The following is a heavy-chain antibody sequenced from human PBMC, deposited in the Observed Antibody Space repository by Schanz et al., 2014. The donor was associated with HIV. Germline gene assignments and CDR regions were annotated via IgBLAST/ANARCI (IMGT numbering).Heavy chain of an antibody. CDR2: ISWNSGSI. J-gene: IGHJ6*02. CDR1: GFTFDDYA. CDR3: ARAPTPDYAMDV. V-gene: IGHV3-9*01. Sequence: EVQLVESGGGLVQPGRSLRLSCAASGFTFDDYAMHWVRQAPGKGLEWVSGISWNSGSIGYADSVKGRFTISRDNAKNSLDLQMNSLRAEDTALYYCARAPTPDYAMDVWGQGTTVTVSS.